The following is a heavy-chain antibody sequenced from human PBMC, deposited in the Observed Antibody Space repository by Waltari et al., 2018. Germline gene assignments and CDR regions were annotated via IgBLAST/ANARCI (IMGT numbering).Heavy chain of an antibody. Sequence: EVQLVESGGGLVQPGGSLRLSCAASGFTFSSYAMSWVRQAPGKGLEWVSAISGRGGSTYYADSVKGRFTSSRDNSKNTLYLQMSSLRSEDTAVYYCARDLGEMATNGWGQGTLVTVSS. CDR1: GFTFSSYA. V-gene: IGHV3-23*04. D-gene: IGHD1-1*01. CDR3: ARDLGEMATNG. J-gene: IGHJ4*02. CDR2: ISGRGGST.